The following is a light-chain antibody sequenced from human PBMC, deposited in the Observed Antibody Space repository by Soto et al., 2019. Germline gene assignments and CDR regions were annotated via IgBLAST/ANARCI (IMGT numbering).Light chain of an antibody. CDR1: QSVSSSY. CDR2: GAS. Sequence: EIVLTQSPGTLSFSPGERATLSCRASQSVSSSYLAWYQQKPGQAPRLLIYGASSRATGIPDRFSGSGSGTDFTLTISRLEPEDFAVYYCQQYGSSPPGTFGQGTKVDIK. V-gene: IGKV3-20*01. CDR3: QQYGSSPPGT. J-gene: IGKJ2*01.